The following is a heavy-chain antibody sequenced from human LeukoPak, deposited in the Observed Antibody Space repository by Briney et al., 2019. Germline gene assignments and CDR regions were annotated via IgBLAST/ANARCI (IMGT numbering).Heavy chain of an antibody. D-gene: IGHD2-15*01. J-gene: IGHJ1*01. Sequence: PSETLSLTCVVYGASFSGYYWTWIRQPPGKWLEWIGEISHSGSTNYNPSLKSRAAISVDTSKTHFFLTLRSVTAADTAVYYCARGGVVAQPGYFQHWGQGTLVTVSS. CDR1: GASFSGYY. CDR3: ARGGVVAQPGYFQH. V-gene: IGHV4-34*01. CDR2: ISHSGST.